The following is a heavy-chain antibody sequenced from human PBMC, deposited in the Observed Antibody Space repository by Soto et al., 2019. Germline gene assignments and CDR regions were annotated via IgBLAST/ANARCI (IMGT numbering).Heavy chain of an antibody. CDR1: GYTFTSYD. CDR3: ARLKQDSPVP. D-gene: IGHD2-2*01. J-gene: IGHJ4*02. V-gene: IGHV1-8*01. CDR2: MNPNSGTT. Sequence: QVQLVQSGAEVKKPGASVKVSCKASGYTFTSYDINWVRQATGQGLEWMGWMNPNSGTTAYAQKLQSTATTTRTTPITTAYMVLSSLRSEDTAVSYRARLKQDSPVPWGQAPLVPVSS.